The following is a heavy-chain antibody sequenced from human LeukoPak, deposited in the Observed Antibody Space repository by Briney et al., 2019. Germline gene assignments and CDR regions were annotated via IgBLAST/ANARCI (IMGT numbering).Heavy chain of an antibody. V-gene: IGHV3-53*01. Sequence: GGSLRLSCAASGFTVSSNYMSWVRQAPGKGLEWVSVIYSGGSTYYADSVKGRFTISRDNSKNTLYLQMNSLRAEDTAVYYCARDIAVAGSGTEGIDPWGQGTLVTVSS. CDR2: IYSGGST. CDR1: GFTVSSNY. J-gene: IGHJ5*02. D-gene: IGHD6-19*01. CDR3: ARDIAVAGSGTEGIDP.